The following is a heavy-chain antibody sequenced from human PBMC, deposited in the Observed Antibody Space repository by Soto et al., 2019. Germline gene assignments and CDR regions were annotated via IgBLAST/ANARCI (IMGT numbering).Heavy chain of an antibody. V-gene: IGHV4-31*03. CDR3: ARVFSDSSSFFDP. Sequence: PSDTLSLTCTVSGGSISSGNYYWSWIRQHPGKGLEWIGYIYYSGSTSYNPSLKSRVTISVDTSKNHFSLKLSSVTAADTAVYYCARVFSDSSSFFDPWGQGTLVTVSS. CDR1: GGSISSGNYY. CDR2: IYYSGST. J-gene: IGHJ5*02. D-gene: IGHD6-13*01.